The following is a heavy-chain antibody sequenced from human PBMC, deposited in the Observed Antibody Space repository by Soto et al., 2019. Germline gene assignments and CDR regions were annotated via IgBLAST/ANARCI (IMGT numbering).Heavy chain of an antibody. Sequence: QVQLVESGGGVVQPGRSLRLSCAASGFTFSSYGMHWVRQAPGKGLEWVAVISYDGSNKYYADSVKGRFTISRDNSKNTMYLQMDIRRAGDTAVYYCAKSMGGSDGYNWDFDYWGQGTLVTVSS. CDR3: AKSMGGSDGYNWDFDY. J-gene: IGHJ4*02. D-gene: IGHD5-12*01. CDR2: ISYDGSNK. CDR1: GFTFSSYG. V-gene: IGHV3-30*18.